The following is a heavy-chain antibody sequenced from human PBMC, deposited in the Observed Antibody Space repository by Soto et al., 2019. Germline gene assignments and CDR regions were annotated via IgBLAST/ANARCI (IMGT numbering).Heavy chain of an antibody. Sequence: GGSLRLSCAASGFTFSSYWMHWVRQAPGKGLVWVSRINSDGSSTSYADSVKGRFTISRDNAKNTLYLQMNSLRAEDTAVYYCARGPRITIFGVVTDNWFDPWGQGTLVTVS. J-gene: IGHJ5*02. D-gene: IGHD3-3*01. CDR3: ARGPRITIFGVVTDNWFDP. CDR2: INSDGSST. V-gene: IGHV3-74*01. CDR1: GFTFSSYW.